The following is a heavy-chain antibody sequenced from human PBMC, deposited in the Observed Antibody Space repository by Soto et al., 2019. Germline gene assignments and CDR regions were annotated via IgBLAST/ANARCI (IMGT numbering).Heavy chain of an antibody. CDR3: ASGIQLWLRRINNGYSG. D-gene: IGHD5-18*01. V-gene: IGHV1-69*12. Sequence: QVLLVQSGAEVKKPESSVKVSCKAPGGTFSTYAISWVRQAPGQGLEWMGGIIPMFGTANYAQRFQDRVTITADESTITVYMELSRLRSEDTAVYFCASGIQLWLRRINNGYSGWGQGTLVTVSS. CDR2: IIPMFGTA. J-gene: IGHJ4*02. CDR1: GGTFSTYA.